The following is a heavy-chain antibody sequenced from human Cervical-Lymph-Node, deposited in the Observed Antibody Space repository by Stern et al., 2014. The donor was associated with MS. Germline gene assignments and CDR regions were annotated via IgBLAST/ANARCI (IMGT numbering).Heavy chain of an antibody. D-gene: IGHD5/OR15-5a*01. Sequence: QDQLVQSGAQVKKPGASVKVSCKGSGYTFIRYYIQWVRQAPGQGLEWMGVVNANGGSARYARKFQGRVAMASDTSTSTVSMELSSLRSEDTDVYYCATLYDSSGNYGMEVWGQGTTVIVSS. CDR2: VNANGGSA. CDR1: GYTFIRYY. J-gene: IGHJ6*02. V-gene: IGHV1-46*01. CDR3: ATLYDSSGNYGMEV.